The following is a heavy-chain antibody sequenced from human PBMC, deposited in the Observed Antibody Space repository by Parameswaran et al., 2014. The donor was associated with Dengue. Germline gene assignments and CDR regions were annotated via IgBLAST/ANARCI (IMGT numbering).Heavy chain of an antibody. Sequence: WVRQAWTRLEWMGWINPNSGGTNYAQKFQGRVTMTRDTSISTAYMELSRLRSDDTAVYYCARDKGLYYYDSSGYCDLDYWGQGTLVTVSS. CDR2: INPNSGGT. J-gene: IGHJ4*02. CDR3: ARDKGLYYYDSSGYCDLDY. D-gene: IGHD3-22*01. V-gene: IGHV1-2*02.